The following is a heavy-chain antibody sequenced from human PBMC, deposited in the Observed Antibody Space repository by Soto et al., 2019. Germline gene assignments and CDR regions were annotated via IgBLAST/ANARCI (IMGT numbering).Heavy chain of an antibody. J-gene: IGHJ4*02. CDR2: VSAHNGYT. CDR3: ARAGTSVAVALGDS. CDR1: GFTFTSYG. Sequence: QVQLVQSGPDVKKPGASVKVSCNSSGFTFTSYGFSWVRQAPGEGLEWMGWVSAHNGYTTYAQKFLGRVNVTTGPSRNTVYMELRSRTSYDTAVCYCARAGTSVAVALGDSWGQATVITVSS. V-gene: IGHV1-18*01. D-gene: IGHD1-1*01.